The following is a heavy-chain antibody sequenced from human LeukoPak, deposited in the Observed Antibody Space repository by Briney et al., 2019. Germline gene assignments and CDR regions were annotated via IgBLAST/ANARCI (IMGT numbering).Heavy chain of an antibody. CDR2: INQDGSEK. J-gene: IGHJ4*02. Sequence: GGSLRLSCAVSGFTLSNYWMSWVRQAPGKGLEWVANINQDGSEKYYVDSVKGRFTISRDNAKNSLYLQMNSLRAEDTAVYFCVCTMTFDYWGQGTLVTVSS. CDR1: GFTLSNYW. V-gene: IGHV3-7*01. D-gene: IGHD3-22*01. CDR3: VCTMTFDY.